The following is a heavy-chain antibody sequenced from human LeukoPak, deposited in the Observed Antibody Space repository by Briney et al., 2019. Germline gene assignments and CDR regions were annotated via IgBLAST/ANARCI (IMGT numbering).Heavy chain of an antibody. CDR2: IDWDDDK. CDR1: GFSLSTSGMC. J-gene: IGHJ6*02. CDR3: ARLRATVTTDYYYYYGMDV. V-gene: IGHV2-70*11. D-gene: IGHD4-17*01. Sequence: SGPTLVKPTQTLTLTCTFSGFSLSTSGMCVSWIRQPPGKALEWLARIDWDDDKYYSTSLKTRLTISKDTSKNQVVLTMTNMDPVDTATYYCARLRATVTTDYYYYYGMDVWGQGTTVTVSS.